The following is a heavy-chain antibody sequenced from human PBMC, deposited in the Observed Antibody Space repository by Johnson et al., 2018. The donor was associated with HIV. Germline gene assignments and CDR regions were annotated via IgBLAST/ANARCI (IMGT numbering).Heavy chain of an antibody. CDR2: ISYDGSNK. D-gene: IGHD4-23*01. Sequence: QVQLVESGGGVVQPGRSLRLSCAASGFTFSSYAMHWVRQAPGKGLEWVAVISYDGSNKYYADSVKGRFTISRDNSKNTLYLQMNSLIAEYTAVYYCAREEGVGDDYGGKSAFDIWGQGTMVTVSS. J-gene: IGHJ3*02. V-gene: IGHV3-30-3*01. CDR1: GFTFSSYA. CDR3: AREEGVGDDYGGKSAFDI.